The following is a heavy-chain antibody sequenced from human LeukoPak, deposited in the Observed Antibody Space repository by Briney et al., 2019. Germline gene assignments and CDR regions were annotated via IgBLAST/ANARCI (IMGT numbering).Heavy chain of an antibody. CDR2: IYHSGST. CDR1: GGSISSGGYS. Sequence: TSETLSLTCAVSGGSISSGGYSWSWIRQPPGKGLEWIGYIYHSGSTYYNPSLKSRVTISVDRSKNQFSLKLSSVTAADTAVYYCARGYDLYYDILTGSLFDYGMDVWGQGTTVTVSS. V-gene: IGHV4-30-2*01. J-gene: IGHJ6*02. D-gene: IGHD3-9*01. CDR3: ARGYDLYYDILTGSLFDYGMDV.